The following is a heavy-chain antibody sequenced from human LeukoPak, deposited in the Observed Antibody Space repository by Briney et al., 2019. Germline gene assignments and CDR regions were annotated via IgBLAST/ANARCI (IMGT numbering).Heavy chain of an antibody. D-gene: IGHD1-26*01. CDR2: ISSGSGYT. CDR3: ARGDEGAS. J-gene: IGHJ4*02. V-gene: IGHV3-21*01. Sequence: GGSLRLSCAASGFTFSSYSMNWVRQAPGKGLEWVSSISSGSGYTYYADSVKGRLTISRDNAKNSVYLQMNNLRAEDTAVYYCARGDEGASWGQGTLVTVSS. CDR1: GFTFSSYS.